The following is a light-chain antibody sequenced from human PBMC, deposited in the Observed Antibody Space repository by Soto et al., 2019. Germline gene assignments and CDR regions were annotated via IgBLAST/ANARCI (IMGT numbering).Light chain of an antibody. CDR2: GAS. J-gene: IGKJ3*01. Sequence: EIVLTQSPGTLSLSPGERATLSCRVSQSVSSSYLAWYQQKPGQAPRLLIYGASSRATGIPARFSGSVSGTDFTLTISRLEPEEFAVYYGQQYGSSLFSVGPGTKVDI. CDR3: QQYGSSLFS. CDR1: QSVSSSY. V-gene: IGKV3-20*01.